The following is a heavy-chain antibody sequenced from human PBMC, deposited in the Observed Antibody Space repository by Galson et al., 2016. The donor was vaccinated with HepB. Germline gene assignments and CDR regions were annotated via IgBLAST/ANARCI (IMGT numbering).Heavy chain of an antibody. CDR1: GDSISGTEYY. V-gene: IGHV4-39*01. J-gene: IGHJ6*03. CDR2: IYYTEST. D-gene: IGHD6-19*01. Sequence: SETLSPTCIVSGDSISGTEYYWGWIRQPPGRGLEWIGSIYYTESTDYNPSLESRVTISMDTSKNQFSLRLNSVAAADTGVYYCATGIVVAGKYYYYYMDVWGKGTTVTVSS. CDR3: ATGIVVAGKYYYYYMDV.